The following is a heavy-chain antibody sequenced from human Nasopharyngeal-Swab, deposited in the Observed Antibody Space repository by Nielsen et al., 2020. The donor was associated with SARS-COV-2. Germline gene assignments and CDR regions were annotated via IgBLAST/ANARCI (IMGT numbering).Heavy chain of an antibody. D-gene: IGHD2-2*01. J-gene: IGHJ6*03. CDR1: GVSVSSSSY. CDR2: VSHIGST. CDR3: ARGDLVVVPSPMLGLGPIFYYFYLDV. V-gene: IGHV4-4*02. Sequence: SETLSLTCAVSGVSVSSSSYWTWVRQSPGKGLEWIGEVSHIGSTNYSPSLTGRVTLSMDRSKSQFSLRLTSVSAADTAVYFCARGDLVVVPSPMLGLGPIFYYFYLDVWGKGTTVIVSS.